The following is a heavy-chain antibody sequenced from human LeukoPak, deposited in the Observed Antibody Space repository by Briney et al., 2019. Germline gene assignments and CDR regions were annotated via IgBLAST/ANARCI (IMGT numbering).Heavy chain of an antibody. D-gene: IGHD1-26*01. CDR2: ISYDGSNK. J-gene: IGHJ4*02. V-gene: IGHV3-30*03. CDR1: GFTFSSYG. CDR3: ARDSHGATAFDY. Sequence: PGGSLRLSCAASGFTFSSYGMHWVRQAPGKGLEWVAVISYDGSNKYYADSVKGRFTISRDDSKNTLYLQMNILRAEDTAVYYCARDSHGATAFDYWGQGTLVIVSS.